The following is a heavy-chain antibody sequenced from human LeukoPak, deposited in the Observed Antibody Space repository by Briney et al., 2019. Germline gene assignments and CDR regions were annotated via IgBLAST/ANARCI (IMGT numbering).Heavy chain of an antibody. V-gene: IGHV3-48*04. Sequence: GGSLRLSCAASGFTFSSYSMNWVRQAPGRGLEWVSYISSSSSTIYYADSVKGRFTISRDNAKNSLYLQMNSLRAEDTAVYYCARDYDYVWGFLDYWGQGTLVTVSS. CDR1: GFTFSSYS. J-gene: IGHJ4*02. D-gene: IGHD3-16*01. CDR3: ARDYDYVWGFLDY. CDR2: ISSSSSTI.